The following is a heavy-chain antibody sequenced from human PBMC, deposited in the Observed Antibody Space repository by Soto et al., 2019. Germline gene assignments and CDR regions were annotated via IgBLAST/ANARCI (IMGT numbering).Heavy chain of an antibody. Sequence: SETLSLTCTVSGGSISSGDYYWSWIRQPPGKGLEWIGYIYYSGSTYYNPSLKSRVTISVDTSKNHFSLKLSSVTAADTAVYYCAREDSGYYSNWFDPWGQGTLVTVSS. V-gene: IGHV4-30-4*01. CDR2: IYYSGST. D-gene: IGHD3-22*01. J-gene: IGHJ5*02. CDR3: AREDSGYYSNWFDP. CDR1: GGSISSGDYY.